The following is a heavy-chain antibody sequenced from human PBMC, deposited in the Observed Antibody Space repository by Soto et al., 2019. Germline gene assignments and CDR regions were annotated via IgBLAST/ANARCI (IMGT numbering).Heavy chain of an antibody. CDR3: ARSLEXDSSSSVYYYYGMDV. D-gene: IGHD6-6*01. J-gene: IGHJ6*02. Sequence: PSETLSLTCAVSGGYISSSNWWSWVRQPPGKGLEWIGEIYHSGSTNYNPSLKSRVTISVDKSKNQFSLKLSSVTAADTAVYYCARSLEXDSSSSVYYYYGMDVWGQGTTVTVSS. CDR1: GGYISSSNW. V-gene: IGHV4-4*02. CDR2: IYHSGST.